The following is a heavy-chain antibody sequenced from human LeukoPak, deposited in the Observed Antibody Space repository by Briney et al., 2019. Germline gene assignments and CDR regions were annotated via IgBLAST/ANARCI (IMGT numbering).Heavy chain of an antibody. V-gene: IGHV4-59*08. CDR2: IYYSGST. CDR1: GGSISSYY. Sequence: SETLSLTCTVSGGSISSYYWSWIRQPPGKGLEWIGYIYYSGSTNYNPSLKSRVTISVDTSKNQFSLKLSSVTAADTAVCYCARYGSGSYYPDYWGQGTLVTVSS. D-gene: IGHD3-10*01. J-gene: IGHJ4*02. CDR3: ARYGSGSYYPDY.